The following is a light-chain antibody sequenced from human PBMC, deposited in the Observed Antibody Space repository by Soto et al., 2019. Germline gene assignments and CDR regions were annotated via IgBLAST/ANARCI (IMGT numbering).Light chain of an antibody. Sequence: DIQLTQSPSFLSASVGDRVTITFRASQGISSYLACYQQKPGKAPTLLIHAASTLQSGVPSRFSGSGSGTEFTLTISSLQPEDFATYYCQQLNNYPRTFGQGTKVDIK. V-gene: IGKV1-9*01. CDR3: QQLNNYPRT. CDR1: QGISSY. J-gene: IGKJ1*01. CDR2: AAS.